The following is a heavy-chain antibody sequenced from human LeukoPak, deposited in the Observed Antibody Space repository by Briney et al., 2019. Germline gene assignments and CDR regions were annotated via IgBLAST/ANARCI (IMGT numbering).Heavy chain of an antibody. V-gene: IGHV4-39*07. CDR1: GGSISSSSYY. Sequence: SETLSLTCTVSGGSISSSSYYWGWIRQPPGKGLEWIGSIYYSGSTYYNPSLKSRVTISVDTSKNQISLNLTSVTAADAAVYYCARDRVLGGSYSEALDIWGQGTMVTVSS. D-gene: IGHD1-26*01. CDR2: IYYSGST. CDR3: ARDRVLGGSYSEALDI. J-gene: IGHJ3*02.